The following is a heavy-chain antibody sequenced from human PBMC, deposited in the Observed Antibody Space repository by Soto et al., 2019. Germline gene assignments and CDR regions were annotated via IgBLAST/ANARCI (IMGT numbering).Heavy chain of an antibody. D-gene: IGHD5-12*01. J-gene: IGHJ4*02. Sequence: QVQLVQSGGEVKKPGASVTVSCKASGYTFINYHITWGRQAPGQGLEWMAWINTYNGMTDYAQKFQGRVTMTRDTSTSTAYMELRNLGSDDKYVYFCAKSPRGEMATDWGQGTLVTVSS. CDR2: INTYNGMT. V-gene: IGHV1-18*01. CDR3: AKSPRGEMATD. CDR1: GYTFINYH.